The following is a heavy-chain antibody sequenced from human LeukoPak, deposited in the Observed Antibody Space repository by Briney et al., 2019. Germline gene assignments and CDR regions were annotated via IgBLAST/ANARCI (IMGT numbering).Heavy chain of an antibody. Sequence: SETLSLTCTVSGGSISSYYWSWIRQPPGKGLEWIGYIYYSGSTNYNPSLKSRVTISADTSKNQFSLKLSSVTAADTAVYYCARASRGYSYGYPGAGFDYYYGMDVWGQGTTVTVSS. CDR1: GGSISSYY. V-gene: IGHV4-59*01. CDR3: ARASRGYSYGYPGAGFDYYYGMDV. J-gene: IGHJ6*02. D-gene: IGHD5-18*01. CDR2: IYYSGST.